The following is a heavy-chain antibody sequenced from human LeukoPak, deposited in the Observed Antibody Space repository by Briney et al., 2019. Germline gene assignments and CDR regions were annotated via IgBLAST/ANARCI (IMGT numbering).Heavy chain of an antibody. J-gene: IGHJ4*02. Sequence: GGSLILSCAASGFTFSSYGLNWVRQAPGKGLEWVSTISSGGHIYYEDSVKGRFTISRDNAKNSLYLQMNSLRAEDTAVYYCARDQDGGKYYYESSGYSHWGQGILVTVSS. D-gene: IGHD3-22*01. CDR1: GFTFSSYG. V-gene: IGHV3-21*01. CDR3: ARDQDGGKYYYESSGYSH. CDR2: ISSGGHI.